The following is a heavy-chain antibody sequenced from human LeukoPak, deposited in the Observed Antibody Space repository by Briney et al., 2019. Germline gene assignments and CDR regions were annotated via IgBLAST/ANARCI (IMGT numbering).Heavy chain of an antibody. CDR1: GFTLYDYA. CDR3: AKDIRSSSLGVAVD. V-gene: IGHV3-9*01. Sequence: GGSLRLSCAASGFTLYDYAMNWVRQAPGKGLEWVSSISWNSGSIGYADSVQGRFTISRDNAKNSLYLQMNSLRAEDTAFYYCAKDIRSSSLGVAVDWGQGTLVTVSS. D-gene: IGHD6-6*01. J-gene: IGHJ4*02. CDR2: ISWNSGSI.